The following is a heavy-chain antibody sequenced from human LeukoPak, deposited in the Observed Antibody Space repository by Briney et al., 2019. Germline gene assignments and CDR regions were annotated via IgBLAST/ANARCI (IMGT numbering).Heavy chain of an antibody. V-gene: IGHV3-20*04. CDR2: IKWNGGST. D-gene: IGHD2-15*01. Sequence: GGSLRLSCTASGFTFDDYGMRWVRQAPGKGLEWVGNIKWNGGSTDYADSVKGRFTISRDNAKNSLYLQMNNLRAEDTAVYYCARDQRCSGGRCHGYYYYYMDVWGKGTKATVSS. CDR1: GFTFDDYG. J-gene: IGHJ6*03. CDR3: ARDQRCSGGRCHGYYYYYMDV.